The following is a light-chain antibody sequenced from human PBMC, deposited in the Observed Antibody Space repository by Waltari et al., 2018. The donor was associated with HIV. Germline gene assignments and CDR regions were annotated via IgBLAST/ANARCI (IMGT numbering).Light chain of an antibody. J-gene: IGKJ5*01. CDR3: QQYGSSPPIT. V-gene: IGKV3-20*01. CDR2: GAS. CDR1: QSMSSSY. Sequence: EIVLTQSPGTLSLSPGERATLSCRASQSMSSSYLAWYQQTPGQAPRLLIYGASSRATGIPDRFSASGSGTDFTLTISRLEPEDFAVYYCQQYGSSPPITFGQGTRLEIK.